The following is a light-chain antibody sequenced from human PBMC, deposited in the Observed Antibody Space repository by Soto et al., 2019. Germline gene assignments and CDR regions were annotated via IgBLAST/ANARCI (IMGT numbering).Light chain of an antibody. CDR2: DAS. V-gene: IGKV3-15*01. CDR3: QQYNNWPVT. Sequence: EIVMTQPPATLSVSPGERATLSCRASQSVSSNLAWYQQKPGQAPRLLIYDASTRATGIPARFSGSGSGTEFTLTISSLQSEDFAVYYCQQYNNWPVTFGQGTKVEIK. CDR1: QSVSSN. J-gene: IGKJ1*01.